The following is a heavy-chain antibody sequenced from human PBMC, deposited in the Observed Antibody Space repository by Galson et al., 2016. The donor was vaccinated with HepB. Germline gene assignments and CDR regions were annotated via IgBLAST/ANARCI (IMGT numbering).Heavy chain of an antibody. D-gene: IGHD3-10*01. J-gene: IGHJ6*02. CDR3: GKDWGSLWESSGKGMDV. CDR1: GFTFGDYT. V-gene: IGHV3-43*01. CDR2: ISWDGRSP. Sequence: SLRLSCAASGFTFGDYTMHWVRQSPGKGLEWVSLISWDGRSPSYADSVKGRFTISRDNTKNFLYLQMNSLRTEDTALYFCGKDWGSLWESSGKGMDVWGRGTTDTVSS.